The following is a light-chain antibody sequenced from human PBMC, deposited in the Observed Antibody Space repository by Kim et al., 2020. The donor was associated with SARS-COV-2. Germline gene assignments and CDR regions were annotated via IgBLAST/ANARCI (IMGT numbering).Light chain of an antibody. CDR3: NSRDSSGPVV. J-gene: IGLJ2*01. V-gene: IGLV3-19*01. CDR1: SLRSYY. Sequence: SSELTQDPAVSVALGQTVRTTCQGDSLRSYYASWYQQKPGQAPVLVIYGKNNRPSGIPDRFSGSSSGNTASLTITGAQAEDEADYYCNSRDSSGPVVFGGGTQPAVL. CDR2: GKN.